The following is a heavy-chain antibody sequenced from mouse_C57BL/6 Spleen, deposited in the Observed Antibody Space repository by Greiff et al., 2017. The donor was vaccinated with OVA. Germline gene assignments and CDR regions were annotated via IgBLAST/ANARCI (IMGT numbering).Heavy chain of an antibody. D-gene: IGHD1-1*01. CDR2: IDPANGNT. V-gene: IGHV14-3*01. Sequence: EVQGVESVAELVRPGASVKLSCTASGFNIKNTYMHWVKQRPEQGLEWIGRIDPANGNTKYAPKFQGKATITADTSSNTAYLQLSSLTSEDTAIYYCARGDYYGRPGAYWGQGTLVTVSA. CDR3: ARGDYYGRPGAY. J-gene: IGHJ3*01. CDR1: GFNIKNTY.